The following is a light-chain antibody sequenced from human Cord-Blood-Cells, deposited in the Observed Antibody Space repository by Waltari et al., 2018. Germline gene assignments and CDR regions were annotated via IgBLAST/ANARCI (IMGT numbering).Light chain of an antibody. CDR1: QDISNY. CDR2: DAS. J-gene: IGKJ5*01. Sequence: DIQMTQSPSSLSASVGDRVTITCQASQDISNYLNWNQQKPGKDPKLLIYDASNLEKGVPSRFSGSGSGTDFTFTISSLQPEDIATYYCQQYDNLPITFGQGTRLEIK. V-gene: IGKV1-33*01. CDR3: QQYDNLPIT.